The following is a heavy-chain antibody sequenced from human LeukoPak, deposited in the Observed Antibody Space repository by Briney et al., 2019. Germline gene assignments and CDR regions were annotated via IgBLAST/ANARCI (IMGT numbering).Heavy chain of an antibody. J-gene: IGHJ6*03. CDR1: GFTFDDYG. CDR3: ARGGPTRYYYYMDV. V-gene: IGHV3-20*04. Sequence: PGGSLRLSCAASGFTFDDYGMSWVRQAPGKGLEWVSGIIWNGGSTGYADSVKGRFTISRDNAKNSLYLQMNSLRAEDTALYYCARGGPTRYYYYMDVWGKGTTVTVSS. CDR2: IIWNGGST.